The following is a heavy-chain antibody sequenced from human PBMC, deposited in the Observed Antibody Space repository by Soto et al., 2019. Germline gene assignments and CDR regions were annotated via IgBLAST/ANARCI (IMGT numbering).Heavy chain of an antibody. D-gene: IGHD1-26*01. CDR2: ISYDGRDK. Sequence: QVQLVESGGGVVQPGRSLSLSCAASGFTFSSYAMHWVRQAPGTGLEWVAVISYDGRDKYYPDSVKGRFTISRDNSKYTLYLQMNSLRAEDTAVYYCARSAGGSYPQYDYWGQGTLVTVSS. V-gene: IGHV3-30*04. CDR1: GFTFSSYA. CDR3: ARSAGGSYPQYDY. J-gene: IGHJ4*02.